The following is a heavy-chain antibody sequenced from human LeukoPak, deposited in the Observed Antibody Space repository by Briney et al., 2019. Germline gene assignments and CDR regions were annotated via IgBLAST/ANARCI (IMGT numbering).Heavy chain of an antibody. D-gene: IGHD3-10*01. J-gene: IGHJ4*02. CDR3: AKDPLLYGSGSYYFDY. V-gene: IGHV3-30*02. Sequence: GGSLRPSCAAYALTFSSYGMHWDRQAPGKGLEWATFIWYDGNDKYYADSVKGRFTISRDGSKNTLFLQMNSLRAEDTAVYYCAKDPLLYGSGSYYFDYWGQGTLVTVSS. CDR2: IWYDGNDK. CDR1: ALTFSSYG.